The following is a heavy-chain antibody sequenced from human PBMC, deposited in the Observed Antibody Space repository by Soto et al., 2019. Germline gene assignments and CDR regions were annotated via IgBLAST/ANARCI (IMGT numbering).Heavy chain of an antibody. J-gene: IGHJ4*02. CDR3: ARDKDSSGYYYFDY. Sequence: GGSLRLSCAASGFTFSTYAMTWVRQSPGKGLEWVSTISASGGGTFYAHSIQGRFTISRDNSKTTLYLQMNSLRAEDTAVYYCARDKDSSGYYYFDYWGQGTLVTVSS. CDR1: GFTFSTYA. CDR2: ISASGGGT. D-gene: IGHD3-22*01. V-gene: IGHV3-23*01.